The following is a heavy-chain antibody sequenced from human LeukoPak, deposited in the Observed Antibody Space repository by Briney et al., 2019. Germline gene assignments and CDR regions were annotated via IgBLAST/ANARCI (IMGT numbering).Heavy chain of an antibody. CDR2: IIPILGIA. CDR1: GGTFSSYA. V-gene: IGHV1-69*04. J-gene: IGHJ6*02. D-gene: IGHD2-21*02. CDR3: ARELPCGGDCYGYYYYYGMDV. Sequence: VASVKVSCKASGGTFSSYAISWVRQAPGQGLEWMGRIIPILGIANYAQKFQGRVTITADKSTSTAYMELSSLRSEDTAVYYCARELPCGGDCYGYYYYYGMDVWGQGTTVTVSS.